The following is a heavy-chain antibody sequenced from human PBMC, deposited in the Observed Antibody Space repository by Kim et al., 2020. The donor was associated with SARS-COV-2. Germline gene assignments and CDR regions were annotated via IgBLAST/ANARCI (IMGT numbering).Heavy chain of an antibody. V-gene: IGHV4-34*01. CDR1: GGSFSGYY. CDR3: ARGRTTVTLWFGY. J-gene: IGHJ4*02. CDR2: INHSGST. Sequence: SETLSLTCAVYGGSFSGYYWSWIRQPPGKGLEWIGEINHSGSTNYNPSLKSRVTISVDTSKNQFSLKLSSVTAADTAVYYCARGRTTVTLWFGYWGQGTLVTVSS. D-gene: IGHD4-4*01.